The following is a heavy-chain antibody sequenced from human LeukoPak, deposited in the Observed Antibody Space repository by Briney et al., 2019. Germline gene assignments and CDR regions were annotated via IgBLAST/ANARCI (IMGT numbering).Heavy chain of an antibody. J-gene: IGHJ4*02. CDR1: GFTFNNYW. D-gene: IGHD1-26*01. CDR2: MKQDGSEK. V-gene: IGHV3-7*01. CDR3: ARGYSGTYRLGY. Sequence: GGSLRLSCVASGFTFNNYWINWVRQAPGKGLEWVANMKQDGSEKYYVDSVKGRFTISRDNAKNTLYLQMNSLRAEETAVYYCARGYSGTYRLGYWGQGTLVTVSS.